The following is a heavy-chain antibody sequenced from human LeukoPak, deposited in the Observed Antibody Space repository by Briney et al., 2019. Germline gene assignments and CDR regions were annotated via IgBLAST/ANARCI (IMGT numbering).Heavy chain of an antibody. CDR1: GGSISSSSYY. CDR3: XVLXMVPRSYGMDV. D-gene: IGHD3-10*01. V-gene: IGHV4-39*01. Sequence: PSETLSLTCTVSGGSISSSSYYWGWIRQPPGKGLEWIGSIYYSGSTYYNPSLKSRVTISVDTSKNQFSLKLSSVTAADTAVYDCXVLXMVPRSYGMDVWGQGTTVTVSS. CDR2: IYYSGST. J-gene: IGHJ6*02.